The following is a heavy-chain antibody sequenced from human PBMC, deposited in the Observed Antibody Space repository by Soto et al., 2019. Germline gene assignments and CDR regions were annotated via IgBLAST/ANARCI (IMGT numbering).Heavy chain of an antibody. Sequence: SETLSLTCTVSGGSISSGGYYWSWIRQHPGKGLEWIGYIYYSGSTYYNPSLKSRVTISVDTSKNQFSLKLSSVTAADTAVYYCASDTYCSSTSCYGAHYYYGMDGWGEGTTVTVSS. CDR2: IYYSGST. CDR1: GGSISSGGYY. D-gene: IGHD2-2*01. J-gene: IGHJ6*04. V-gene: IGHV4-31*03. CDR3: ASDTYCSSTSCYGAHYYYGMDG.